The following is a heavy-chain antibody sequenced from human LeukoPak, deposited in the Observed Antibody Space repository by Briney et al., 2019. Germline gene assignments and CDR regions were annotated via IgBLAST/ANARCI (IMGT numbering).Heavy chain of an antibody. CDR1: EFTFSTYW. J-gene: IGHJ4*02. V-gene: IGHV3-48*04. CDR2: ISSSGSTI. CDR3: ARGSGVYTTPK. D-gene: IGHD2-15*01. Sequence: GSLRLSCAASEFTFSTYWMSWVRQAPGKGLECVSYISSSGSTIYYADSVKGRFTISRDNAKNSLYLQINSLRAEDTAVYYCARGSGVYTTPKWGQGTLVTVSS.